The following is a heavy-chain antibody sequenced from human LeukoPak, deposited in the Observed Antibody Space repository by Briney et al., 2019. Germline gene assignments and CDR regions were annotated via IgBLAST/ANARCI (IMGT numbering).Heavy chain of an antibody. Sequence: PGGSLRLSCAASRFTFSSYWMSWVRQAPGKGLEWVANIKQDGSEKYYVDSVKGRFTISRDNAKNSLYLQMNSLRAEDTAVYYCARDEDGGTFDYWGQGTLVTVSS. CDR3: ARDEDGGTFDY. CDR1: RFTFSSYW. V-gene: IGHV3-7*01. D-gene: IGHD4-23*01. CDR2: IKQDGSEK. J-gene: IGHJ4*02.